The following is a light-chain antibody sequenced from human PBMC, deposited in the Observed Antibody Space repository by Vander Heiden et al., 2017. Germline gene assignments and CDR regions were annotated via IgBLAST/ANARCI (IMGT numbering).Light chain of an antibody. CDR2: EVS. Sequence: QSALTQPPSASGSPGQSVTISCTGTSSDVGGYNYVSWYQKYPGKAPKRMIFEVSKRPSGVPERFSGSKSGNTASLTVSGLQAEDEADYYCSSYAGSNNLIFGGGTKLTVL. J-gene: IGLJ2*01. V-gene: IGLV2-8*01. CDR3: SSYAGSNNLI. CDR1: SSDVGGYNY.